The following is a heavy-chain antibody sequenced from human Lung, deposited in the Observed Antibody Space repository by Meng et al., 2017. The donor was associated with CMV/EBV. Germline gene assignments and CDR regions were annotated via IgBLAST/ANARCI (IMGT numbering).Heavy chain of an antibody. D-gene: IGHD5-18*01. Sequence: SGGSISSSSYYWGWIRQPPGKGLEWIGSIYYSGSTYYNPSLKSRVTISVDTSKNQFSLKLSSVTAADTAVYYCARHDGYSYGFFDYWGQGTLVTVSS. CDR3: ARHDGYSYGFFDY. V-gene: IGHV4-39*01. CDR2: IYYSGST. J-gene: IGHJ4*02. CDR1: GGSISSSSYY.